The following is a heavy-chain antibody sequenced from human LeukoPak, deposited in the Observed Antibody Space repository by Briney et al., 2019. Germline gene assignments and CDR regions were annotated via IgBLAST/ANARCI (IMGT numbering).Heavy chain of an antibody. V-gene: IGHV1-58*01. Sequence: SVKVSCKASEFTFTSSAVQWVRQARGQRLEWIGWIVVGSGNTNYAQKFQERVTITRDMSTSTAYMELSSLRSEDTAVYYCAAEYSSGWWGEYWGQGTLVTVSS. D-gene: IGHD6-19*01. CDR1: EFTFTSSA. CDR3: AAEYSSGWWGEY. CDR2: IVVGSGNT. J-gene: IGHJ4*02.